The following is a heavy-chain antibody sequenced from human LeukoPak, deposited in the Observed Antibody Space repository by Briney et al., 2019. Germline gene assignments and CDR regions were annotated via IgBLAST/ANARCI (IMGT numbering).Heavy chain of an antibody. Sequence: GGSLRLSCAASGFTFSSHGMHWVRQAPGKGLEWVAFIHYDGSNIYYADSVKGRFTISRDNSKNTLYLQMNSLRAEDTAIYYCASLGSSGPFDYWGQGTLVTVSS. J-gene: IGHJ4*02. CDR1: GFTFSSHG. D-gene: IGHD3-10*02. CDR2: IHYDGSNI. V-gene: IGHV3-30*02. CDR3: ASLGSSGPFDY.